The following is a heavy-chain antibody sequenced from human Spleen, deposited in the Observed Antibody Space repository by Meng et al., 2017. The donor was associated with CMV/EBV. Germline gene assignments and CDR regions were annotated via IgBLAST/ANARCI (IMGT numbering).Heavy chain of an antibody. CDR3: ARDQPANVPARRCDY. Sequence: GGSLRLSCAASGFTFSDYYMLWIRQAPGKGLEWVSYISSSGSSIYYADSVKGRFTISRDNAKNSLYLQMNSLRAEDTAVYYCARDQPANVPARRCDYWGQGTLVTVSS. CDR2: ISSSGSSI. CDR1: GFTFSDYY. J-gene: IGHJ4*02. D-gene: IGHD6-6*01. V-gene: IGHV3-11*01.